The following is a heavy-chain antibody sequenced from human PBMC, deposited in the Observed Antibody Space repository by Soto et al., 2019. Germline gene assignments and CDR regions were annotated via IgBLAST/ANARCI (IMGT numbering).Heavy chain of an antibody. V-gene: IGHV3-48*01. D-gene: IGHD6-6*01. Sequence: PGGSLRLSCAASGFTFSSYSMNWVRQAPGKGLEWVSYISSSSSTIYYADSVKGRFTISRDNAKNSLYLQMNSLRAEDTAVYYCARGVYGPFDYWGQGTLVTVS. CDR2: ISSSSSTI. CDR3: ARGVYGPFDY. J-gene: IGHJ4*02. CDR1: GFTFSSYS.